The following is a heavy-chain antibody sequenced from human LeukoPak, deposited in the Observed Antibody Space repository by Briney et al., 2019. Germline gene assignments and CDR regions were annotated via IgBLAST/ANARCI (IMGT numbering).Heavy chain of an antibody. V-gene: IGHV3-23*01. CDR2: IIGASYTT. J-gene: IGHJ4*02. Sequence: GGSLRLSCADSGFTFSTYAMTWVRQTPGKGLEWVSTIIGASYTTYYVDSVKGRFTISRDNSKNTLWLQMSSLRAEDTAVYYCARSWASSWYWFDYWGQGTLVTVSS. D-gene: IGHD6-13*01. CDR1: GFTFSTYA. CDR3: ARSWASSWYWFDY.